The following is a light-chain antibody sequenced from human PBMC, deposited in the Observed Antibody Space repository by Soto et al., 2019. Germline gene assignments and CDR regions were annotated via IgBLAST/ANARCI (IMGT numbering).Light chain of an antibody. CDR2: EVS. J-gene: IGLJ3*02. CDR1: SSDVGGYNS. Sequence: QSVLTQPASVSGSPGQSITISCTGTSSDVGGYNSVSWYQQHPGRVPELMIYEVSNRPSGVSNRFSGSKSGNTASLTISGLQAEDEADYYCSSYTNLNTRVFGGGTKVTVL. V-gene: IGLV2-14*01. CDR3: SSYTNLNTRV.